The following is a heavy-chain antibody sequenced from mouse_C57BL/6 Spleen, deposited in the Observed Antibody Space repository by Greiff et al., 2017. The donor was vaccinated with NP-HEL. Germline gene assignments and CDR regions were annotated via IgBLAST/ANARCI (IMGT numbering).Heavy chain of an antibody. CDR2: INPSNGGT. D-gene: IGHD2-4*01. J-gene: IGHJ1*03. V-gene: IGHV1-53*01. CDR3: AGDYDYDFGYFDV. Sequence: VKLQESGTELVKPGASVKLSCKASGYTFTSYWMHWVKQRPGQGLEWIGNINPSNGGTNYNEKFKSKATLTVDKSSSTAYMQLSSLTSEDSAVYYCAGDYDYDFGYFDVWGTGTTVTVSS. CDR1: GYTFTSYW.